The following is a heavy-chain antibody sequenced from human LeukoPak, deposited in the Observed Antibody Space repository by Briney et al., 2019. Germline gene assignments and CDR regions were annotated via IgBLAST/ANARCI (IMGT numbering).Heavy chain of an antibody. CDR1: GYTFTGYY. CDR3: ASAGSSSLDAFDI. D-gene: IGHD2-2*01. J-gene: IGHJ3*02. V-gene: IGHV1-18*04. Sequence: ASVKVSCKASGYTFTGYYMHWVRQAPGQGLEWMGWISAYNGNTNYAQKLQGRVTMTTDTSTSTAYMELRSLRSDDTAVYYCASAGSSSLDAFDIWGQGTMVTVSS. CDR2: ISAYNGNT.